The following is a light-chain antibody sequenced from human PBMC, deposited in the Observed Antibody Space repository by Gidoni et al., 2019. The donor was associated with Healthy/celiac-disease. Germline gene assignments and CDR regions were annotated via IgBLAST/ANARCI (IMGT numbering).Light chain of an antibody. V-gene: IGKV1-39*01. CDR3: QQSDSQGS. Sequence: DIQMTQSPSSLSASVGDRVTITCRASQSISSYLNWYQQKPGKAPKLLIYAASSLQSGVPSRFSGSGSGTDFNLTISSLQPEDFTTYYCQQSDSQGSFGQGTKLEIK. CDR1: QSISSY. J-gene: IGKJ2*04. CDR2: AAS.